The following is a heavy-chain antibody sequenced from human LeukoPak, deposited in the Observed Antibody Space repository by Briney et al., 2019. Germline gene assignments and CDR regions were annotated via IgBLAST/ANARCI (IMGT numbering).Heavy chain of an antibody. CDR3: ARDLPAYCGGDCYPPRY. V-gene: IGHV1-69*13. J-gene: IGHJ4*02. CDR1: GGTFRSYA. Sequence: ASVKVSCKAAGGTFRSYAISWVRQAPGQGLEWMGGIIPIFGTANYAQKFQGRVTITADESTSTAYMELSSLRSEDTAVYYCARDLPAYCGGDCYPPRYWGQGTLVTVSS. D-gene: IGHD2-21*02. CDR2: IIPIFGTA.